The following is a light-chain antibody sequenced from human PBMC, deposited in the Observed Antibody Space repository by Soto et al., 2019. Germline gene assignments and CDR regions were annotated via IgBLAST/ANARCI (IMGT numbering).Light chain of an antibody. CDR2: EGS. CDR1: SSDVGIYNL. V-gene: IGLV2-23*03. J-gene: IGLJ2*01. CDR3: CSYAGSSTFV. Sequence: QSVLTQPASVSGSPGQSITISCTGTSSDVGIYNLVSWYQQHPGKAPKLIIYEGSKRPSGVSNRFSGSKSGNTASLTISGLQAEDEADYYCCSYAGSSTFVFGGGTKLTVL.